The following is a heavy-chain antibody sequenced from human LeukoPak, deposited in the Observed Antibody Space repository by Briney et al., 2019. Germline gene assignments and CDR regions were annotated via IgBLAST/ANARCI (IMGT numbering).Heavy chain of an antibody. CDR3: ARVIGNGTPNSGSYPADYYYYGKDV. V-gene: IGHV4-4*07. CDR2: ICTSGGT. CDR1: GGSISLYY. D-gene: IGHD1-26*01. Sequence: PRETLSLTCTVSGGSISLYYWSWIRQPPGKGLEWVGGICTSGGTNYNPSLESRVTMSVDTSKSQFSLQLSSVTAADTAVYYCARVIGNGTPNSGSYPADYYYYGKDVWGQGTTVTVSS. J-gene: IGHJ6*02.